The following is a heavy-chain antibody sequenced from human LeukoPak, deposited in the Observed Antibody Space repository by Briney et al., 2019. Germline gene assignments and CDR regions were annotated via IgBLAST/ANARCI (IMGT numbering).Heavy chain of an antibody. J-gene: IGHJ4*02. CDR1: GFTFSSYG. V-gene: IGHV3-30*02. Sequence: GGSLRLSCAASGFTFSSYGMHWVRQAPGKGLEWVAFIRYDGSNKYYADSVKGRFTISRDNSKNTLYLQMNSLRAEDTAVYYCAKALSMVRGVIGYWGQGTLVTVSS. D-gene: IGHD3-10*01. CDR2: IRYDGSNK. CDR3: AKALSMVRGVIGY.